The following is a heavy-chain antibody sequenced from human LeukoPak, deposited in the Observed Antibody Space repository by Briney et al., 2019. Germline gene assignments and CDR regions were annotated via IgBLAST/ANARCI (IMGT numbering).Heavy chain of an antibody. CDR2: ISGSGGST. CDR3: AKAAKGIAAAGTFGYYFDY. V-gene: IGHV3-23*01. J-gene: IGHJ4*01. D-gene: IGHD6-13*01. Sequence: WVRQPPGKGLQWVSAISGSGGSTYYADSVKGRFTISRDNSKNTLYLQMNSLRAEDTAVYYCAKAAKGIAAAGTFGYYFDYWGHGTLVTVSS.